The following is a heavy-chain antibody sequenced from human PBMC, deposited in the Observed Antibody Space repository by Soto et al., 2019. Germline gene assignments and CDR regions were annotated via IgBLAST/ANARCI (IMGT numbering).Heavy chain of an antibody. D-gene: IGHD1-7*01. CDR2: IYYSGST. J-gene: IGHJ6*03. Sequence: QVQLQESGPGLVKPSETLSLTCTVSGGSISSYYWSWIRQPPGKGLEWIGYIYYSGSTNYNPSLKSRVTISVDTSKNQFSLKLSSVTAADTAVYYCARHVGWNYPYYYYMDVWGKGTTVTVSS. CDR3: ARHVGWNYPYYYYMDV. CDR1: GGSISSYY. V-gene: IGHV4-59*08.